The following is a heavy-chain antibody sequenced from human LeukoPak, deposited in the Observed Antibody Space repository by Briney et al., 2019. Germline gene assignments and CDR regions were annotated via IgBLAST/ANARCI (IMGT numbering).Heavy chain of an antibody. CDR2: IYPGDSDT. CDR1: GYSFTSYW. Sequence: GESLKISCKGSGYSFTSYWIGWVRQMPGKGLEWMGIIYPGDSDTRYSPSFQGQVTISADKSISTAYLQWSSLKASDTAMYYCARPSAHCGGDCYIDYWGQGTLVTVSS. J-gene: IGHJ4*02. CDR3: ARPSAHCGGDCYIDY. D-gene: IGHD2-21*02. V-gene: IGHV5-51*01.